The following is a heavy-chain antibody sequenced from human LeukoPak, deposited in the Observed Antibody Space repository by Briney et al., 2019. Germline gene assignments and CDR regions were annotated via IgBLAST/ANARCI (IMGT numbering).Heavy chain of an antibody. D-gene: IGHD6-6*01. J-gene: IGHJ4*02. V-gene: IGHV3-7*01. CDR1: GFTFSDYL. Sequence: GGSLRLSCATSGFTFSDYLMTWVRQAPGKGLEWVANIKEDGSEKYYVDSVKGRFTISRDNARKSLYLQMNSLRVDDTAMYYCARDGSSRPSEYWGQGISVTVSS. CDR2: IKEDGSEK. CDR3: ARDGSSRPSEY.